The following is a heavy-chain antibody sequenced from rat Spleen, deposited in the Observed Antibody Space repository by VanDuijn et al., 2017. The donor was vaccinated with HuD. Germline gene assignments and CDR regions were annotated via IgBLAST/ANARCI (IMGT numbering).Heavy chain of an antibody. V-gene: IGHV5-29*01. CDR1: GFTFSDYY. J-gene: IGHJ3*01. D-gene: IGHD5-1*01. CDR2: ISYDGNVP. CDR3: ARQTGGVGSQFAY. Sequence: EVQLVESDGGSVQPGRSLKLSCAVSGFTFSDYYMAWVRQAPTKGLEWVASISYDGNVPYYRDSVKGRFTISRDNARSTLNLQMDSLRSEDTATYYCARQTGGVGSQFAYWGQGTLVTVSS.